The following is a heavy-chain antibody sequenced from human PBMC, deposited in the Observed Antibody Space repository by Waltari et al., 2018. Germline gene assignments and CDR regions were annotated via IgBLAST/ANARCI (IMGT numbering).Heavy chain of an antibody. Sequence: QVQLVESGGGVVQPGRSLRLSCAASGFTFSSYAMHWVRQGPGTGLEWVAVTSYDESNKYYADSVKGRFTIARDNSKNTLYLQMNSLGAEDTAVYYCARDTGVQLGLDYWGQGTLVTVSS. J-gene: IGHJ4*02. CDR3: ARDTGVQLGLDY. D-gene: IGHD6-6*01. V-gene: IGHV3-30-3*01. CDR1: GFTFSSYA. CDR2: TSYDESNK.